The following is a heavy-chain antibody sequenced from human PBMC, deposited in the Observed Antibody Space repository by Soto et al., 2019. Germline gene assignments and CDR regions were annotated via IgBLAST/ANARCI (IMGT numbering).Heavy chain of an antibody. CDR3: ARARMGGNWCDP. Sequence: QVQLVESGGGVVQPGRSLRLSCAASGFTFSSYAMHWVRQAPGKGLEWVAVISYDGSNKYYADSVKGRFTISRDNSKNTLYMQMNSLRAEATAVYYCARARMGGNWCDPWGQGTLVTVSS. D-gene: IGHD3-16*01. CDR1: GFTFSSYA. V-gene: IGHV3-30-3*01. J-gene: IGHJ5*02. CDR2: ISYDGSNK.